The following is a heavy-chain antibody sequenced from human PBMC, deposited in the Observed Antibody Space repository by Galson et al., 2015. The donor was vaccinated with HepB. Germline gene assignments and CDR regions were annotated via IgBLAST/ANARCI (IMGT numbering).Heavy chain of an antibody. CDR1: GDSVSSNSAA. CDR2: TYYRSKWYS. D-gene: IGHD1-26*01. Sequence: CAISGDSVSSNSAAWNWIRQSPSRGLEWLGRTYYRSKWYSYYAVSVKSRITISPDTSKNQFSLQLNSVTPEDTAIYYCAGGPGALNYWGQGTLVTVSS. J-gene: IGHJ4*02. CDR3: AGGPGALNY. V-gene: IGHV6-1*01.